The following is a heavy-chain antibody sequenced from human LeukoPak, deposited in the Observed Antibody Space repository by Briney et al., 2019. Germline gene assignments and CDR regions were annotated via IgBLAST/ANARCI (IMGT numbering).Heavy chain of an antibody. CDR2: IYYSGST. V-gene: IGHV4-31*03. Sequence: PSETLSLTCTVSGGSISSGGYYWSWIRQHPGKGLEWIGYIYYSGSTYYNPSLKSRVTISVDRSKNQFSLKLSSVTAADTAVYYCAREVLSGDRGQAFDIWGQGTMVTVSS. CDR1: GGSISSGGYY. CDR3: AREVLSGDRGQAFDI. D-gene: IGHD3-3*01. J-gene: IGHJ3*02.